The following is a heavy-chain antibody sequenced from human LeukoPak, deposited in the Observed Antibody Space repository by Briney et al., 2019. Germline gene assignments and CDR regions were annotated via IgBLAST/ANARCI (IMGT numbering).Heavy chain of an antibody. J-gene: IGHJ5*02. V-gene: IGHV3-9*02. CDR1: GFTSDDYA. Sequence: GGSLRLSCAASGFTSDDYAMHWVRQAPGKGLEWVSGISWNSGSIGYADSVKGRFTISRDNAKNSLYLQMNSLRAEDTALYYCAKGDYHDSSGYYPNWFDPWGQGTLVTVSS. CDR3: AKGDYHDSSGYYPNWFDP. CDR2: ISWNSGSI. D-gene: IGHD3-22*01.